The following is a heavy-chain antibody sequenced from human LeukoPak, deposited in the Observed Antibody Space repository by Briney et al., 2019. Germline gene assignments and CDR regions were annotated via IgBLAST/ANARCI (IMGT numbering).Heavy chain of an antibody. V-gene: IGHV4-30-2*01. CDR3: ARVIEGCYYYMDV. Sequence: SETLSLTCTVSGGSISSGGYYWSWIRQPPGKGLEWIGYIYHSGSTYYNPSLKSRVTISVDRSKNQFSLKLSSVTAADTAVYYCARVIEGCYYYMDVWGKGTTVTVSS. J-gene: IGHJ6*03. CDR2: IYHSGST. D-gene: IGHD3-16*02. CDR1: GGSISSGGYY.